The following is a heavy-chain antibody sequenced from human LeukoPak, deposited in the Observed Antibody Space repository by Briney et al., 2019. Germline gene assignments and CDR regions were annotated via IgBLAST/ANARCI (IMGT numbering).Heavy chain of an antibody. J-gene: IGHJ4*02. Sequence: SETLSLTCSVSGGSISHGDYYWSWIRQHPEKGLEWIGHIYYSGSAYYNPSLKGRVTVSIDTTKNQFSLRLSSVTAADTAVYYCARADFRGGYFASFDYWGQGPLVTVSS. V-gene: IGHV4-31*03. CDR1: GGSISHGDYY. CDR2: IYYSGSA. CDR3: ARADFRGGYFASFDY. D-gene: IGHD3-3*01.